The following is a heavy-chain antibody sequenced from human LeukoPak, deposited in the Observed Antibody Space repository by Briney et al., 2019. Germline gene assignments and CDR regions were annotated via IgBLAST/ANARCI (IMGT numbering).Heavy chain of an antibody. CDR1: GASLSSYY. D-gene: IGHD2-8*01. CDR2: ISDTGKT. CDR3: ATVYYEPFAT. Sequence: SETLSLTCSVSGASLSSYYWDWLRQSPGKGLEWIGYISDTGKTDSNPSLKSRVSISLNKSKKQFSLRLRSVTAADSAVYYCATVYYEPFATWGPGILVTVSS. V-gene: IGHV4-59*01. J-gene: IGHJ5*02.